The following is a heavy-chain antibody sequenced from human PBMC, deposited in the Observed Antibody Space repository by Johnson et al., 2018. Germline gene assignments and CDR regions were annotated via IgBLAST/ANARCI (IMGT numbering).Heavy chain of an antibody. J-gene: IGHJ6*02. CDR1: GFTFSSYD. CDR2: IGTAGDT. D-gene: IGHD3-10*01. V-gene: IGHV3-13*01. Sequence: LVESGGGLVQPGGXLRLXCAASGFTFSSYDMHWVRQATGKGLEWVSAIGTAGDTYYPGPVKGRFPISRENAKTSWYLQMNSLRAGDTAVYYCARGFGSVRGVIPNYGMDVWGQGTTVTVSS. CDR3: ARGFGSVRGVIPNYGMDV.